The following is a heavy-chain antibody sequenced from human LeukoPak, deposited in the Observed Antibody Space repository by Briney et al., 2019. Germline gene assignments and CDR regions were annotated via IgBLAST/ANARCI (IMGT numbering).Heavy chain of an antibody. CDR2: IYYSGST. CDR1: GGSISSYY. CDR3: AGYSTVTNLSDWFDP. Sequence: SETLSLTCTVSGGSISSYYWSWIRQPPGKGLEWIGYIYYSGSTNYNPSLKSRVTISVDKSKNQFSLKLSSVTAADTAVYYCAGYSTVTNLSDWFDPWGQGTLVTVSS. J-gene: IGHJ5*02. V-gene: IGHV4-59*12. D-gene: IGHD4-17*01.